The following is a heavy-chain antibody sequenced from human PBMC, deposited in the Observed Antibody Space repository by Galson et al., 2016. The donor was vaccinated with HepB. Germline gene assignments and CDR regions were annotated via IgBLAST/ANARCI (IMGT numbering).Heavy chain of an antibody. CDR1: GYTFTSYG. CDR2: ISAYNGNT. Sequence: SVKVSCKASGYTFTSYGISWVQQIPGQGLEWMAWISAYNGNTKYAQKYEGRVTLTTDTPTTTAYMEMRSLRSDDTAVYFCARTATGGYWIWGQGTMVTVSS. J-gene: IGHJ3*02. CDR3: ARTATGGYWI. D-gene: IGHD4-11*01. V-gene: IGHV1-18*01.